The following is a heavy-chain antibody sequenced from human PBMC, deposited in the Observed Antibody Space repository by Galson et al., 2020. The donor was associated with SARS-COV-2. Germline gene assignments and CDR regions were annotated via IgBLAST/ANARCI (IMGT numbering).Heavy chain of an antibody. CDR2: IDYSGST. J-gene: IGHJ6*02. V-gene: IGHV4-61*08. Sequence: SETLSLTCTVSGGSISSGGYYWSWIRQPPGKGLEWIGYIDYSGSTNYNPSLKSRVTISVDTSKNQFSLKLSSVTAADTAVYYCARDLGSPPYYSYGMDVWGQGTTVTVSS. CDR1: GGSISSGGYY. CDR3: ARDLGSPPYYSYGMDV. D-gene: IGHD2-15*01.